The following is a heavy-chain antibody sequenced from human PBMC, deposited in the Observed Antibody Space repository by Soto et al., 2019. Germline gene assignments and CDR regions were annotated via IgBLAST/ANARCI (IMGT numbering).Heavy chain of an antibody. V-gene: IGHV4-34*01. CDR2: INHSGST. J-gene: IGHJ6*02. CDR3: ASSSLYGMGV. CDR1: GGSFSGYF. Sequence: SETLSLTCAVYGGSFSGYFWSWIRQPPGKGLEWIGEINHSGSTNYNPSLKSRVTISVDTSKNQFSLKLSPVTAADTAVYYCASSSLYGMGVWGQGTTVTVSS.